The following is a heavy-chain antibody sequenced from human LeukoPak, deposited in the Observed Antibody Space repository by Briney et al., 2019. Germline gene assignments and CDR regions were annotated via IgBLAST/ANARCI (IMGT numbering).Heavy chain of an antibody. CDR1: GYSFTSYG. CDR3: VRDRIAVADQPDY. D-gene: IGHD6-19*01. Sequence: GASVKVSCKASGYSFTSYGINWVRQAPGQGLEWMGWISAYNGNTKYAQKLQGRVTMTTDTSTSTAYMELRSLRSDDTAVYYCVRDRIAVADQPDYWGQGTLVTVSS. CDR2: ISAYNGNT. V-gene: IGHV1-18*01. J-gene: IGHJ4*02.